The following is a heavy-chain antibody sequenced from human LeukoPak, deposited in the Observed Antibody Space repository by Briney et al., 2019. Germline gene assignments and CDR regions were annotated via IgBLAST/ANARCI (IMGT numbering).Heavy chain of an antibody. CDR1: GDSISSRSYY. D-gene: IGHD5-18*01. V-gene: IGHV4-39*07. Sequence: SETLSLTCTVSGDSISSRSYYWGWIRQPPGKGLEWIGSIYYSGTTNYDPSLKSRVTISVDTSKNQFSLKLSSVTAADTAVYYCARAGGGYSYGIFDYWGQGTLVTVSS. J-gene: IGHJ4*02. CDR2: IYYSGTT. CDR3: ARAGGGYSYGIFDY.